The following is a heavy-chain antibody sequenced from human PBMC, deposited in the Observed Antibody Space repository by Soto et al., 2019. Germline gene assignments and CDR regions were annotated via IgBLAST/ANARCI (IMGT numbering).Heavy chain of an antibody. CDR3: AREVRARRFDP. D-gene: IGHD2-21*01. V-gene: IGHV1-69*05. CDR1: GGTLSSYA. Sequence: SVKPSCKASGGTLSSYAIGWVPQPPGQGLEWMRGIIPIFSTANYAQKYQGRVTMTRNTSISTAYMELSSLRSEDTVVYYCAREVRARRFDPWGQGTLVTVSS. J-gene: IGHJ5*02. CDR2: IIPIFSTA.